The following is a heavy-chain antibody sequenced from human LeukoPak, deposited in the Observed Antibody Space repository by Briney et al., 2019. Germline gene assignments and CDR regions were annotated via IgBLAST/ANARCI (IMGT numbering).Heavy chain of an antibody. CDR3: ANLYGDSSNGMDV. D-gene: IGHD4-17*01. Sequence: GGSLRLSCAASGFTFSSYAMTWVRQPPGKGLEWVSAISGSGGTTYYEDSVKGRFTISRDNSKNTLYLQMNSLRAEDTAVYYCANLYGDSSNGMDVWGLGTTVTVSS. CDR2: ISGSGGTT. V-gene: IGHV3-23*01. CDR1: GFTFSSYA. J-gene: IGHJ6*02.